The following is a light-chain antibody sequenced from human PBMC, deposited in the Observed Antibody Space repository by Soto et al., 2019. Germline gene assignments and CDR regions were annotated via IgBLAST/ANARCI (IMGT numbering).Light chain of an antibody. J-gene: IGLJ1*01. Sequence: QSALTQPRSVSGSPGQSVTISCTGTSSDVGGYNYVSWYQQHPGKAPKLMIYDVSKRPSGVPDRFSGSKSGNTAFLTISGLQAEDEADYYCCSYAGSGTDNYVFGSGTKVTVL. CDR3: CSYAGSGTDNYV. CDR1: SSDVGGYNY. CDR2: DVS. V-gene: IGLV2-11*01.